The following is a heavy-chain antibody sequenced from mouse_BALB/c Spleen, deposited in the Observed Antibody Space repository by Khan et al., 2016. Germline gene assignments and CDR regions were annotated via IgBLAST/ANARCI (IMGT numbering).Heavy chain of an antibody. J-gene: IGHJ1*01. Sequence: QIQLVQSGPELVRPGVSVKISCKGSGYTFTAYAMHWVKQSHGKSLEWIGVISTYSGNTNYNQKFKGKATMKVDKSSSIAYMELARMTSEDSAIYYCARWGLRWYFDVWGAGTTVTVSS. CDR2: ISTYSGNT. CDR3: ARWGLRWYFDV. CDR1: GYTFTAYA. V-gene: IGHV1S137*01. D-gene: IGHD2-2*01.